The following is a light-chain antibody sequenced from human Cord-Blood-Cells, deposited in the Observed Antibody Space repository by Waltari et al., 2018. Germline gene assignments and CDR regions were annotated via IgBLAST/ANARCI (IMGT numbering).Light chain of an antibody. CDR2: DNN. CDR3: GTWDSSLSAYV. CDR1: SSNIGNNY. J-gene: IGLJ1*01. Sequence: QSVLTQPPSVSAAPGQKVPISCSGSSSNIGNNYVSWYQQPPGTAPKLLIYDNNKRPSGIPDRFSGSKSGTSATLGITGLQTGDEADYYCGTWDSSLSAYVFGTGTKVTVL. V-gene: IGLV1-51*01.